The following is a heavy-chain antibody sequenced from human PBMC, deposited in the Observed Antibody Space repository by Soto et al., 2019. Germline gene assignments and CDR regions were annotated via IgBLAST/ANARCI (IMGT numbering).Heavy chain of an antibody. CDR3: AKGNILTGYPFVY. CDR1: GFTFSSYA. D-gene: IGHD3-9*01. CDR2: ISGSGGST. V-gene: IGHV3-23*01. Sequence: GGSLRLSCAASGFTFSSYAMSWVRQAPGKGLEWVSAISGSGGSTYYADSVKGRFTISRDNSKNKLYLQMNSLRAEDTAVYYCAKGNILTGYPFVYWGQGTLVTVSS. J-gene: IGHJ4*02.